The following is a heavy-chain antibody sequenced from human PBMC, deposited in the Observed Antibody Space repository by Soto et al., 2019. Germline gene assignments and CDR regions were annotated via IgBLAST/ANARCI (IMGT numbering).Heavy chain of an antibody. V-gene: IGHV3-15*07. CDR3: TTVGSITTAGTPLDY. CDR1: GLTFSNAW. Sequence: GSLRLSCAASGLTFSNAWMNWVRQAPGKGPEWVGRIKSKTDGGTTDYAAPVKGRFTISRDDSKSTLNLHMNSLKTEDTAVYYCTTVGSITTAGTPLDYWGQGT. CDR2: IKSKTDGGTT. J-gene: IGHJ4*02. D-gene: IGHD6-13*01.